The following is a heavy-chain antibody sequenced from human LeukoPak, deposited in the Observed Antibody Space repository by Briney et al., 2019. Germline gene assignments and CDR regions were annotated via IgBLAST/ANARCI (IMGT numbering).Heavy chain of an antibody. V-gene: IGHV4-39*01. CDR1: GGSVSSSSYY. CDR3: ATLPSTT. Sequence: SETLSLTCSVSGGSVSSSSYYWGWIRQPPGKGLEWVGTIYYRGSTYYNASLKSRVTISVDTSRNQFSLELTFVTAADTVVYYCATLPSTTWGQGTLVTVSS. CDR2: IYYRGST. D-gene: IGHD5/OR15-5a*01. J-gene: IGHJ5*02.